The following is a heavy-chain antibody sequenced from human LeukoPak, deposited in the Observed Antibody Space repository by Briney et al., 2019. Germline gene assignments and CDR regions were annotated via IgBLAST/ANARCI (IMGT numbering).Heavy chain of an antibody. Sequence: SEALSLTCTVSGGSISSSSYYWGWIRQPPGKGLEWIGSIYYSGSTYYNPSLKSRVTMSIQTSKNQLFLNLISVTTADTALYYCARGFSTGWYFDPWGRGTQVTVSS. J-gene: IGHJ2*01. D-gene: IGHD6-19*01. V-gene: IGHV4-39*07. CDR2: IYYSGST. CDR1: GGSISSSSYY. CDR3: ARGFSTGWYFDP.